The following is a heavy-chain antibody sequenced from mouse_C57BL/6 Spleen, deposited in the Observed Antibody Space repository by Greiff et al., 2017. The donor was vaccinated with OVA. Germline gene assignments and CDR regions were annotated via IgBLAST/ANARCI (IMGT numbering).Heavy chain of an antibody. CDR2: INPSNGGT. D-gene: IGHD2-3*01. Sequence: VQLQQSGTELVKPGASVKLSCKASGYTFTSYWMHWVKQRPGQGLEWIGIINPSNGGTNYNEKFKSKATLTVDKSSSTAYMQLSSLTSEDSAVYYCARSRDGYYGFAYWGQGTLVTVSA. J-gene: IGHJ3*01. V-gene: IGHV1-53*01. CDR3: ARSRDGYYGFAY. CDR1: GYTFTSYW.